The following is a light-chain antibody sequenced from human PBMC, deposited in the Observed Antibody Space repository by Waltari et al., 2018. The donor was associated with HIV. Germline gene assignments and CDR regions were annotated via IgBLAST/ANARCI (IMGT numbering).Light chain of an antibody. CDR1: QDISTN. J-gene: IGKJ4*01. Sequence: DIQMTQSPSSLSASVADRVTITCQASQDISTNLHWYQQKQGKAPQVLIYDAVNLETGVPSRFSGSGSGTKFIMTINSLQPEDIATYYCQQSASLTPLTFGGGTKVEI. CDR2: DAV. V-gene: IGKV1-33*01. CDR3: QQSASLTPLT.